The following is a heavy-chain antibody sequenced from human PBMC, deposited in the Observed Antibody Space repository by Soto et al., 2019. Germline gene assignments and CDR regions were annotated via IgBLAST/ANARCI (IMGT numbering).Heavy chain of an antibody. CDR3: ARGGQATVVNADRVEYFQH. CDR1: GYTSTGYY. Sequence: GASVKVSCKASGYTSTGYYMHWVRQAPGQGLEWMGWINPNSGGTNYAQKFQGWVTMTRDTSISTAYMELSRLRSDDTAVYYCARGGQATVVNADRVEYFQHWGQGTLVPVSS. CDR2: INPNSGGT. D-gene: IGHD4-17*01. V-gene: IGHV1-2*04. J-gene: IGHJ1*01.